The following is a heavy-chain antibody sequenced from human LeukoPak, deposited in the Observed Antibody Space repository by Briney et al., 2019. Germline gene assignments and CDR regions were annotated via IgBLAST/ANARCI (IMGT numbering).Heavy chain of an antibody. CDR2: IDWDGDK. V-gene: IGHV2-70*11. J-gene: IGHJ4*02. CDR1: GFSLRTSGMC. Sequence: ESGPALVKPTQTLTLTCTLSGFSLRTSGMCVGWIRQPPGKALEWLTRIDWDGDKYYNPPLKTRLTISKDTSKNQVVLRMTNMDPVDTATYYCARIRHYPGYYFGYWGQGARVTVSS. CDR3: ARIRHYPGYYFGY. D-gene: IGHD3-10*01.